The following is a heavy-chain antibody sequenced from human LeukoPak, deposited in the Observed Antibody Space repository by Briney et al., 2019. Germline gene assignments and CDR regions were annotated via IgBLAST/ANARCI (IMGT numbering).Heavy chain of an antibody. D-gene: IGHD6-13*01. CDR2: VKQDGSEK. Sequence: GGSLRLSCAASGFTFSSYWMSWVRQAPGKGLEWVANVKQDGSEKYYVDSVKGRFTISRDNAKNSLYLQMNSLRAEDTAVYYCATESSSWYPFFDYWGQGTLVTVSS. J-gene: IGHJ4*02. CDR1: GFTFSSYW. CDR3: ATESSSWYPFFDY. V-gene: IGHV3-7*01.